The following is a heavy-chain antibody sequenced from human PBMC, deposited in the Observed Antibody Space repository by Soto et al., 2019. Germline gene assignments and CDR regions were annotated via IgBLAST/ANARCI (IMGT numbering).Heavy chain of an antibody. V-gene: IGHV3-23*01. CDR3: AKAFDYNYGGSGGHNDD. CDR1: GFTFSSYA. CDR2: ISGSSEST. D-gene: IGHD4-4*01. J-gene: IGHJ4*02. Sequence: EVQLLESGGDLVQPGGSLRLSCAASGFTFSSYAMTWVRQAPGKGLEWVSSISGSSESTYYADSVKGRFTISRDNSKNTLYLQMNSLRAEDTAVYYCAKAFDYNYGGSGGHNDDWGQGTLVTVSS.